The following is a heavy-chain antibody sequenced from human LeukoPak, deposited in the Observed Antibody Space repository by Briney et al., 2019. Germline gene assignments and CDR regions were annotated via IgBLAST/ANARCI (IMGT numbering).Heavy chain of an antibody. CDR1: GYTFTSYG. V-gene: IGHV1-18*01. CDR2: ISAYNGNT. Sequence: GASVKVSCKASGYTFTSYGISWVRQAPGQGLEWMGWISAYNGNTNYAQKLQGRVTMTTDTSTSTAHKELRSQRSDGTAGDVSARGGWDTAIVYYYYYYYMDVWGKGTTVTISS. CDR3: ARGGWDTAIVYYYYYYYMDV. D-gene: IGHD5-18*01. J-gene: IGHJ6*03.